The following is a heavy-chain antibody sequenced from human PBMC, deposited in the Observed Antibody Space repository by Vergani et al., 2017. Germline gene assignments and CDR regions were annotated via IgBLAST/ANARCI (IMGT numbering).Heavy chain of an antibody. CDR2: IIPIFGTA. J-gene: IGHJ6*02. CDR3: AMGRIAVAGKGVIYYYYYGMDV. Sequence: QVQLVQSGAEVKKPGSSVKVSCKASGGTFSSYAISWVRQAPGQGLEWMGGIIPIFGTANYAQKFQGRVTITADKSTSTAYMELSSLRSEDTAVYYCAMGRIAVAGKGVIYYYYYGMDVWGQGTTVTVSS. CDR1: GGTFSSYA. D-gene: IGHD6-19*01. V-gene: IGHV1-69*06.